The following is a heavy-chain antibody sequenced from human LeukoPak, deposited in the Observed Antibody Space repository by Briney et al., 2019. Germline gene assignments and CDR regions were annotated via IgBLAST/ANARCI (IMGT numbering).Heavy chain of an antibody. Sequence: PSETLSLTCTVSGGSISSGSYYWSWIRQPAGKGLEWIGRIYTSGSTNYNPSLKSRVTISVDTSKNQFSLKLSSVTAADTAVYYCARGGTDSGSYYVDYYYYYMDVWGKGTTVTISS. CDR3: ARGGTDSGSYYVDYYYYYMDV. CDR2: IYTSGST. D-gene: IGHD1-26*01. J-gene: IGHJ6*03. CDR1: GGSISSGSYY. V-gene: IGHV4-61*02.